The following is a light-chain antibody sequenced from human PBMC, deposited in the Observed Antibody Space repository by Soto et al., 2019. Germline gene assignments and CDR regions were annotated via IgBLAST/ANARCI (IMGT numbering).Light chain of an antibody. Sequence: QSVLTQSPSASASLGASVKLTCTLSSGHSNYAIAWHQQQPEKGPRYLMKLNSDGSHSKGDGIPDRFSGSSSGAERYLTISSLQSEDEADYYCQTWGTGIVVFGAGTKVTVL. CDR1: SGHSNYA. CDR2: LNSDGSH. CDR3: QTWGTGIVV. V-gene: IGLV4-69*01. J-gene: IGLJ2*01.